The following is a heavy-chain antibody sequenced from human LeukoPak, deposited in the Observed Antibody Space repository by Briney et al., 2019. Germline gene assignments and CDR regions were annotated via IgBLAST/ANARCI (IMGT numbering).Heavy chain of an antibody. Sequence: SETLSLTCTVSGGSISSYYWSWIRQPAGKGLEWIGRIYTSGSTNYNPSLKSRVTMSVDTSKNQFSLKLSSVTAADTAVYYCARVLGILTGYYNSGYFDYWGQGTLVTVSS. CDR2: IYTSGST. CDR3: ARVLGILTGYYNSGYFDY. J-gene: IGHJ4*02. CDR1: GGSISSYY. V-gene: IGHV4-4*07. D-gene: IGHD3-9*01.